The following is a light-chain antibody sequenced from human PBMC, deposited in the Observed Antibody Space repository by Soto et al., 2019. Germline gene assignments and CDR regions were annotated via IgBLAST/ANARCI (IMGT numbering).Light chain of an antibody. V-gene: IGKV1-5*01. CDR2: DAS. Sequence: DIQMTQSPSTLSASVGDRVTITCRASQSISSWLAWYQQKPGKAPKLLIYDASSLESGVPSRFSGSGSGTEFTLTISSLQPEDFGTYYCQQTYSNFVSFGGGTRVEMK. CDR1: QSISSW. J-gene: IGKJ4*01. CDR3: QQTYSNFVS.